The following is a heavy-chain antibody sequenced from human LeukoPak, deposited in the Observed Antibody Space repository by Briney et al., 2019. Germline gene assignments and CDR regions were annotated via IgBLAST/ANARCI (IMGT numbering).Heavy chain of an antibody. Sequence: GGSLRLSCAASGFTFTRYWMHWVRQAPGKGLVWVSRINTDGSSTSYADSVKGRFTISRDNAKNTLYLQMNSLRAEDTAVYYCAREATAEFDCWGQGTLVTVSS. D-gene: IGHD1-26*01. J-gene: IGHJ4*02. V-gene: IGHV3-74*01. CDR2: INTDGSST. CDR3: AREATAEFDC. CDR1: GFTFTRYW.